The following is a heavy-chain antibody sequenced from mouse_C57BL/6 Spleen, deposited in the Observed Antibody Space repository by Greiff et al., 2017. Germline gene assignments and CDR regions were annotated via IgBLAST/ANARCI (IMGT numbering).Heavy chain of an antibody. Sequence: EVQLQQSGPELVKPGASVKISCKASGYTFTDYYMDWVKQSHGKSLEWIGDINPNNGGTIYNQKFKGKATLTVDKSSSTAYMELRSLTSEDTAVYYWAARDSSPYYYAMDYWGQGTTVTVSS. CDR3: AARDSSPYYYAMDY. CDR2: INPNNGGT. V-gene: IGHV1-18*01. J-gene: IGHJ4*01. CDR1: GYTFTDYY. D-gene: IGHD1-1*01.